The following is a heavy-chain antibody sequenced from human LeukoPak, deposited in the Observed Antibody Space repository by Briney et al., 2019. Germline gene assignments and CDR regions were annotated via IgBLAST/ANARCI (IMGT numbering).Heavy chain of an antibody. CDR2: INHSGST. D-gene: IGHD6-19*01. Sequence: SETLSLTCAVYGGSFSGYYWSWIRQPPGKGLEWIGEINHSGSTNYNPTLKSRVTISVDTSKNQFSLKLSSVTAADTAVYYCARGAVAGTDIGDYWGQGTLVTVSS. J-gene: IGHJ4*02. CDR3: ARGAVAGTDIGDY. CDR1: GGSFSGYY. V-gene: IGHV4-34*01.